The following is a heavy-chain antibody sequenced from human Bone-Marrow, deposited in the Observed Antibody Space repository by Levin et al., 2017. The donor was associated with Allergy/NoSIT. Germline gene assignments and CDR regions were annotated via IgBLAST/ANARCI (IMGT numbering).Heavy chain of an antibody. D-gene: IGHD2-2*01. CDR2: INYSGST. J-gene: IGHJ5*02. CDR3: ARDRGYCANSSCYPNWFDP. Sequence: SETLSLTCTVSGGSISSYYWSWFRQPPGKGLEWIGYINYSGSTNYNPSLKSRVTMSVDTSKNQFSLKLSSVTAADTAVYYCARDRGYCANSSCYPNWFDPWGQGTLVTVSS. CDR1: GGSISSYY. V-gene: IGHV4-59*01.